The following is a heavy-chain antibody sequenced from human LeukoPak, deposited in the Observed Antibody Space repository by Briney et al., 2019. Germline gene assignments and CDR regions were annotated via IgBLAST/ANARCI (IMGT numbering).Heavy chain of an antibody. Sequence: GESLQISCAASGFTFSSYWMSWVRQAPGKGLEWVANIKQDGSEKYYVDSVKGRFTISRDNAKNSPYLQMNSLRAEDTAVYYCARDERFLEWLHHYYYYYMDVWGKGTTVTVSS. CDR1: GFTFSSYW. D-gene: IGHD3-3*01. CDR2: IKQDGSEK. CDR3: ARDERFLEWLHHYYYYYMDV. V-gene: IGHV3-7*01. J-gene: IGHJ6*03.